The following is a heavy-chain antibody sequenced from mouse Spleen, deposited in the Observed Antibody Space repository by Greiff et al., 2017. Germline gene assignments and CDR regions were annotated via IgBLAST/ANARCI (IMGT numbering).Heavy chain of an antibody. V-gene: IGHV1-54*01. CDR2: INPGSGGT. CDR3: ARWNWGFYAMDY. J-gene: IGHJ4*01. D-gene: IGHD4-1*01. Sequence: VKLQESGAELVRPGTSVKVSCKASGYAFTNYLIEWVKQRPGQGLEWIGVINPGSGGTNYNEKFKGKATLTADKSSSTAYMQLSSLTSEDSAVYFCARWNWGFYAMDYWGQGTSVTVSS. CDR1: GYAFTNYL.